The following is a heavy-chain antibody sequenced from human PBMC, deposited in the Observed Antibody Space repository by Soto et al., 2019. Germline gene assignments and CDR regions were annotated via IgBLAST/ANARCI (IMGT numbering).Heavy chain of an antibody. CDR1: GGSISSYY. CDR2: IYYSGST. D-gene: IGHD3-16*01. Sequence: PSETLSLTCTVSGGSISSYYWSWIRQPPGKGLEWIGYIYYSGSTNYNPSLKSRVTISVDTSKNQFSLKLSSVTAADTAVYYCAASLGGVIVAWGQGTLVTVSS. V-gene: IGHV4-59*08. J-gene: IGHJ5*02. CDR3: AASLGGVIVA.